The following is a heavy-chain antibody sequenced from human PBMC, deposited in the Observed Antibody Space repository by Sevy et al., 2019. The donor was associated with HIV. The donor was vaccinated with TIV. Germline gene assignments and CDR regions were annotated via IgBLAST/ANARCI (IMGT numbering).Heavy chain of an antibody. D-gene: IGHD3-16*02. CDR2: ISSSSSNI. V-gene: IGHV3-48*01. Sequence: GGSLRLSCAASGFTFSTYDMNWVRQAPGKGVEWISYISSSSSNIYYADSVKGRFTISRDNAKKSLFVQMHSLRAEDTAVYYCAREGGYIDQGMDVWGQGTTVTVS. CDR3: AREGGYIDQGMDV. CDR1: GFTFSTYD. J-gene: IGHJ6*02.